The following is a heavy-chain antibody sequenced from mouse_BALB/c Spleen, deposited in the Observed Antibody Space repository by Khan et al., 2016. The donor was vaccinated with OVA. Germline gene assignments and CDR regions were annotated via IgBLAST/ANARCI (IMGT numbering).Heavy chain of an antibody. V-gene: IGHV2-2*02. Sequence: QVQLKQSGPGLVQPSQSLSITCTVSGFSLTTYGVHWVRQSPGKGLEWLGVIWSGGSTDYDAAFISRLSISKDNSKSQVFFKMNSLQATDTAIYYCARNRGGYFDYWGQGTTLTVAS. J-gene: IGHJ2*01. CDR3: ARNRGGYFDY. CDR2: IWSGGST. CDR1: GFSLTTYG. D-gene: IGHD3-3*01.